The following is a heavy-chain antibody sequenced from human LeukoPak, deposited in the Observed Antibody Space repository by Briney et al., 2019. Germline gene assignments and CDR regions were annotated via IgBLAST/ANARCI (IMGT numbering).Heavy chain of an antibody. D-gene: IGHD3-3*01. J-gene: IGHJ5*02. CDR2: INPNSGGT. CDR3: AREAITIFGVVRTQTTYGPHRFDP. V-gene: IGHV1-2*02. Sequence: ASVTVSCKASGGTFSSYAISWVRQAPGQGLEWMGWINPNSGGTNYAQKFQGRVTMTRDTSISTAYMELSRLRSDDTAVYYCAREAITIFGVVRTQTTYGPHRFDPWGQGTLVTVSS. CDR1: GGTFSSYA.